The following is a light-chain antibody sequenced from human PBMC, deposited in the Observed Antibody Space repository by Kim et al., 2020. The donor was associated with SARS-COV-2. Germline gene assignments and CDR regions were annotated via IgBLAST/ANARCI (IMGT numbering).Light chain of an antibody. Sequence: SPGERATPSCTASQSVSSRHLAWYQQKPGQAPTLLMYTTSSRATGIPDRFSGSGSGTDFTLTIDRLEPEDFAVYFCQQYLSSPLTFGGGTKGDI. CDR1: QSVSSRH. V-gene: IGKV3-20*01. J-gene: IGKJ4*01. CDR3: QQYLSSPLT. CDR2: TTS.